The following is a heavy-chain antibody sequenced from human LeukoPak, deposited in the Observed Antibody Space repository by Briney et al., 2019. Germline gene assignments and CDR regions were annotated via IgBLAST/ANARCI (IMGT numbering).Heavy chain of an antibody. CDR1: GSIFSTYW. Sequence: GSLRLSCAASGSIFSTYWMTWVRHAPGKRLEWVASIKEDGSEKYSADSLKGRFTISRDNAKNSLYLQMNSLRVEDTAVYYCVRGGFMSFDYWGQGTLVTVSS. J-gene: IGHJ4*02. D-gene: IGHD3-16*01. CDR3: VRGGFMSFDY. CDR2: IKEDGSEK. V-gene: IGHV3-7*05.